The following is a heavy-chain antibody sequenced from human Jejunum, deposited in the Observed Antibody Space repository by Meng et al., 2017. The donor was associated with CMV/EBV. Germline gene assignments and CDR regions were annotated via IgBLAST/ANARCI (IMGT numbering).Heavy chain of an antibody. CDR2: VSHSGGT. CDR1: GGSVSSGAYL. V-gene: IGHV4-61*03. Sequence: GGSVSSGAYLWTWIRQSPGKGLEWIGYVSHSGGTMYNPSLKSRVTISVDTARNYFALKLTSVTAADTAVYYCVRDRGGLGKYFDFWGQGSLVTVSS. J-gene: IGHJ4*02. CDR3: VRDRGGLGKYFDF. D-gene: IGHD3-10*01.